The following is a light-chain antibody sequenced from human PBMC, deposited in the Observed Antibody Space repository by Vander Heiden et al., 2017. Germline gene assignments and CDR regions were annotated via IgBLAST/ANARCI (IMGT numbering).Light chain of an antibody. CDR1: NIGRKS. V-gene: IGLV3-21*04. CDR3: QVWDSSSDHWV. Sequence: SYVLTQPPSVPVAPGKTARITCGGNNIGRKSVHWYQQKPGQAPVLVIYYDSDRPSGIPERFSGSNSGNTATLTISRVEAGDEADYYCQVWDSSSDHWVFGGGTKLTVL. J-gene: IGLJ3*02. CDR2: YDS.